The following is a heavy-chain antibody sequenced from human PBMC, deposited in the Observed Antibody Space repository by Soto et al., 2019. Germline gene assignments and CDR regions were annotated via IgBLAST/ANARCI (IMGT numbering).Heavy chain of an antibody. D-gene: IGHD2-2*01. CDR1: GFTFSNYA. V-gene: IGHV3-23*01. J-gene: IGHJ4*02. CDR2: ISGSGGAT. CDR3: AKSTSFYVVGFDY. Sequence: GGSLRLSCAASGFTFSNYAMSWVRQAPGKGLEWVSAISGSGGATYYADSVKGRFTISRDNSRNTLYLQMHSLRAEDTAIYYCAKSTSFYVVGFDYWGQGTLVTVSS.